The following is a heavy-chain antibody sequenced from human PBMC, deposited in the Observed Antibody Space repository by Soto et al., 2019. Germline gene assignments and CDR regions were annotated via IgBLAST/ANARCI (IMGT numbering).Heavy chain of an antibody. CDR2: INSDDTSS. Sequence: EVQLMESGGGLVQPGGSLRLSCEASGLSVSNYWMHWVRQTPGKGLVWVSRINSDDTSSSYAASVKGRFTISRDNAKNTLYVQMNSLGAEDTAVYYCARGCRWGGQYDVDYWGQGTLVTVSS. V-gene: IGHV3-74*01. J-gene: IGHJ4*02. CDR1: GLSVSNYW. CDR3: ARGCRWGGQYDVDY. D-gene: IGHD3-16*01.